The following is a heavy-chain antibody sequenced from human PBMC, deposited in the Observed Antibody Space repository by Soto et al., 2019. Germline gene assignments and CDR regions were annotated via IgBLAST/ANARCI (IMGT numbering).Heavy chain of an antibody. CDR1: GGSISSSNW. V-gene: IGHV4-4*02. CDR3: ARPHGGSSGWDNWFDP. D-gene: IGHD6-25*01. Sequence: SETLSLTCAVSGGSISSSNWWSWVRQPPGKGLEWIGEIYHSGSTNYNPSLKSRVTISVDKSKSQFSLKLSSVTAADTAVYYCARPHGGSSGWDNWFDPWGQGTLVTVSS. J-gene: IGHJ5*02. CDR2: IYHSGST.